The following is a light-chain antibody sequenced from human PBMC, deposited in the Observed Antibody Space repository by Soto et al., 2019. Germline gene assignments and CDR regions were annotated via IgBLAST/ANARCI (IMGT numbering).Light chain of an antibody. Sequence: IQMTQSPSSLPASVGDRVTISCRASQGIGNALGWYQQKPRKPTNLMIYAASSLQSGVPSRFSGSESGTEFTLTISSLQPEDFANYYCQQSYSTHSITFGQGTRLEIK. CDR2: AAS. V-gene: IGKV1-39*01. J-gene: IGKJ5*01. CDR1: QGIGNA. CDR3: QQSYSTHSIT.